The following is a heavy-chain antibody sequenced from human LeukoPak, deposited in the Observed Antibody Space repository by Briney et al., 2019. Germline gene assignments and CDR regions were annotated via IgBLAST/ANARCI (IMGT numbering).Heavy chain of an antibody. D-gene: IGHD3-3*01. CDR3: ARDRYYDFWSGYYRRDYYYYGMDV. CDR2: IYSGGST. V-gene: IGHV3-53*04. CDR1: GFTVSSNY. Sequence: GGSLRLSCAASGFTVSSNYMSWVRQAPGKGLEWVSVIYSGGSTYYADSVKGRFTISRHNSKNTLYLQMNSLRAEDTAVYYCARDRYYDFWSGYYRRDYYYYGMDVWGQGTTVTVSS. J-gene: IGHJ6*02.